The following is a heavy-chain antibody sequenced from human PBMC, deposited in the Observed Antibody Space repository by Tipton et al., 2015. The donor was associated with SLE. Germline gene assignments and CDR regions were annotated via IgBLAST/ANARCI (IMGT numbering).Heavy chain of an antibody. CDR1: GYSISDVYF. V-gene: IGHV4-38-2*01. D-gene: IGHD3-3*01. J-gene: IGHJ4*02. CDR3: ARKDYDFWSGPDY. Sequence: TLSLTCAVSGYSISDVYFWNWIRQPPGKGLEWIGSIYRSGSSYYNPSLKSRVTISADTSKNVFSLKLSSVTAADTAVYYCARKDYDFWSGPDYWGQGTLVTVSS. CDR2: IYRSGSS.